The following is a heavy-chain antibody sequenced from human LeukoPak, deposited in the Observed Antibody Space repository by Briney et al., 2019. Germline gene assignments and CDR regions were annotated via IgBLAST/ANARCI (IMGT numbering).Heavy chain of an antibody. Sequence: GGSLRLSCAASGFTFSDYYMSWIRQAPGKGLEWVSYISYSGSTLYYADSVKGRFTISRDNAKNTLFLQMNSLRAEDTAVYYCARDRAIAAAGTYFDYWGQGTRVTVSS. CDR1: GFTFSDYY. CDR2: ISYSGSTL. D-gene: IGHD6-13*01. CDR3: ARDRAIAAAGTYFDY. V-gene: IGHV3-11*04. J-gene: IGHJ4*02.